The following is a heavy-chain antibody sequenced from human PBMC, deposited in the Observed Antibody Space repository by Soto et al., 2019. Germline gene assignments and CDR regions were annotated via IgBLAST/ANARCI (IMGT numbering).Heavy chain of an antibody. J-gene: IGHJ6*02. V-gene: IGHV1-69*06. CDR3: ARTYSSSSYGMDV. Sequence: SVKVSCKASGGTFSSYAISWVRQAPGQGLEWMGGIIPIFGTANYAQKFQGRVTITADKSTSTAYMELSSLRSEDTAVYYCARTYSSSSYGMDVWGQGTTVTVSS. CDR1: GGTFSSYA. CDR2: IIPIFGTA. D-gene: IGHD6-6*01.